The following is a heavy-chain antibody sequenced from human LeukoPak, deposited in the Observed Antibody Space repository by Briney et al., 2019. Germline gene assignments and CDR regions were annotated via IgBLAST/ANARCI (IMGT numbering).Heavy chain of an antibody. D-gene: IGHD5-24*01. V-gene: IGHV4-59*01. J-gene: IGHJ4*02. CDR2: IYYSGST. CDR3: ARAWGRDGYNFDFDY. CDR1: GVSIFSYY. Sequence: SETLSLTCSVSGVSIFSYYWSWIRQPPGTGLEWIAYIYYSGSTKYNPSLKSRVSISVDTSKNQFSLKLSSVTAADTAVYYCARAWGRDGYNFDFDYWGRGALVTVSS.